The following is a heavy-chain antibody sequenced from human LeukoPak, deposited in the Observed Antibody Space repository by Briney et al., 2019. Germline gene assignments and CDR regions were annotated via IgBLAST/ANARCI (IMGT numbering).Heavy chain of an antibody. CDR2: IWYDGSKK. CDR3: ARAHFGGNPYDYGMDV. Sequence: GGSLRLSCAASGFTFSSYEMNWVRQAPGKGLEWVAVIWYDGSKKYYADSVRSRFTISRDNSKNTLYLQMNSLRAEDTAVYYCARAHFGGNPYDYGMDVWGQGTTVTVSS. D-gene: IGHD3-10*01. CDR1: GFTFSSYE. J-gene: IGHJ6*02. V-gene: IGHV3-33*08.